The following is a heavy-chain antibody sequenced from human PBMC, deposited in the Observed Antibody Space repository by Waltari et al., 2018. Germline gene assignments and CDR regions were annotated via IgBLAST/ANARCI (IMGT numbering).Heavy chain of an antibody. J-gene: IGHJ3*02. CDR1: GYTFTSYT. Sequence: QVQLVQSGPEAKKPGASVKVSCKASGYTFTSYTMHWVRQAPGKRLEWMGGIRTSKTKYSERFRGRVTITRDTSANTAYMEMTSLTSEDTAVYFCARYSGFYQDAFDIWGQGTMVTVSS. V-gene: IGHV1-3*04. CDR2: IRTSKT. CDR3: ARYSGFYQDAFDI. D-gene: IGHD1-26*01.